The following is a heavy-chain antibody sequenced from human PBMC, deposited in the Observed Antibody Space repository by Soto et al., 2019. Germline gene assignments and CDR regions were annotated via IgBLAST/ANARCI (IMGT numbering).Heavy chain of an antibody. CDR2: ISGSGGST. CDR3: AKDREYSGYVQGRH. D-gene: IGHD5-12*01. J-gene: IGHJ4*02. Sequence: SCAASRFTFISYAMSVVQQAPGKGLEWVSAISGSGGSTYYADSVKGRFTISRDNSKNTLYLQMNSLRAEDTAVYYCAKDREYSGYVQGRHWGQGTLVTVSS. CDR1: RFTFISYA. V-gene: IGHV3-23*01.